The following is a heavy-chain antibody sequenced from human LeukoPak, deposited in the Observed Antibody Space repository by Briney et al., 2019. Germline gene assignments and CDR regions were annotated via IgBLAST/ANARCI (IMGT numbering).Heavy chain of an antibody. Sequence: GGSLRLSCAASGFTFSSYGMHWVRQAPGKGLEWGAVISYDGSNKYYADSVKGRFTISRDNSKNTLYLQMNSLRAEDTAVYYCAKESGGSFFYDYWGQGTLVTVSS. CDR3: AKESGGSFFYDY. J-gene: IGHJ4*02. CDR1: GFTFSSYG. CDR2: ISYDGSNK. D-gene: IGHD1-26*01. V-gene: IGHV3-30*18.